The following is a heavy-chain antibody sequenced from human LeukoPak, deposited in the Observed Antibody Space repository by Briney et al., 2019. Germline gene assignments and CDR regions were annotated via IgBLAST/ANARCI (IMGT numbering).Heavy chain of an antibody. CDR1: GYTFTSYA. CDR3: ARETLVGATARFAFDI. Sequence: ASVKVSCKASGYTFTSYAMNWVRQAPGQGLEWMGWINTNTGNPTYAQGFTGRFVFSLDTSVSTAYLQISSLKAEDAAVYYCARETLVGATARFAFDIWGQGTMVTVSS. CDR2: INTNTGNP. D-gene: IGHD1-26*01. V-gene: IGHV7-4-1*02. J-gene: IGHJ3*02.